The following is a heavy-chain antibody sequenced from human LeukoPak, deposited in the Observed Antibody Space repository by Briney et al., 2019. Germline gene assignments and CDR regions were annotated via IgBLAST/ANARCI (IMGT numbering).Heavy chain of an antibody. Sequence: PGGSLRLSCAASGFTFSSDAMSWVRQAPGKGLEWVSAIVGSGGITYYADSVKGRFTISRDNPKNTLYLQMNSLRAEDTAVYYCAKAGYSYDHWGQGTLVTVSS. CDR3: AKAGYSYDH. D-gene: IGHD5-18*01. V-gene: IGHV3-23*01. CDR1: GFTFSSDA. CDR2: IVGSGGIT. J-gene: IGHJ4*02.